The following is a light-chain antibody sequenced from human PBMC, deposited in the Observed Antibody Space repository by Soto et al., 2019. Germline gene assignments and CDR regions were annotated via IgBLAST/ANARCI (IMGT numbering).Light chain of an antibody. J-gene: IGKJ4*01. Sequence: EIVMTQSPATLSVSPGERATLSCRASQSVSSNLAWYQQKPGQAPRLLIYGASTRATGIPARFSGSGSGTXXXXXXXXXXXXXXXXXXXXXXNNWPPLTFGGGTKVEIK. V-gene: IGKV3-15*01. CDR3: XXXNNWPPLT. CDR1: QSVSSN. CDR2: GAS.